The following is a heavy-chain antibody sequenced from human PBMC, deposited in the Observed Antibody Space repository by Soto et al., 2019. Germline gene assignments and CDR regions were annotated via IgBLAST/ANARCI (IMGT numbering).Heavy chain of an antibody. V-gene: IGHV2-70*01. Sequence: SGPTLVNPTQTLTLTCTFSGFSLRSSGIYVSWIRQPPGKALEWLALIDWDDEDDDTYYNTSLKTRLTISKDTSQNQVVLTMANVDPVDTGTYYCARYSYDTSGYDYWGQGILVTVSS. J-gene: IGHJ4*02. CDR2: IDWDDEDDDT. CDR1: GFSLRSSGIY. CDR3: ARYSYDTSGYDY. D-gene: IGHD3-22*01.